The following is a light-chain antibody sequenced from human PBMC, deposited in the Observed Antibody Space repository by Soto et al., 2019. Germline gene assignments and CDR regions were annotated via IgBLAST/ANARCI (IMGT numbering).Light chain of an antibody. CDR2: GAS. CDR3: QQYGSSPYT. V-gene: IGKV3-20*01. J-gene: IGKJ2*01. CDR1: QSVTSSY. Sequence: EIVLTQSPGTLSLSPGERATLSCRASQSVTSSYLAWYQHKRGQAPRLLIYGASSRATGSPDRFSGSGSGPDFTLTISRLDPEAFAVYYCQQYGSSPYTFGQGTKLEIK.